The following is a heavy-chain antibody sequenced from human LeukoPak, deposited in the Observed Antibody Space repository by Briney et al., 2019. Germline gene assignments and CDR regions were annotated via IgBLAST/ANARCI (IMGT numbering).Heavy chain of an antibody. D-gene: IGHD3-10*01. CDR1: GGTFSSYA. J-gene: IGHJ4*02. CDR3: ARHRGYYYGSGTQGGFDY. CDR2: IIPIFGTA. Sequence: ASVKVSCKASGGTFSSYAIRWVRQAPGQGLEWMGGIIPIFGTANYAQKFQGRVTITTDESTSTAYMELSSLRSEDTAVYYCARHRGYYYGSGTQGGFDYWGQGTLVTVSS. V-gene: IGHV1-69*05.